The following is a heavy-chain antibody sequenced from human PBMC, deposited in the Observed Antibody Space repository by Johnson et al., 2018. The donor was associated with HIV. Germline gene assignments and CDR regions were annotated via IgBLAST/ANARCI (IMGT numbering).Heavy chain of an antibody. CDR1: RSSFSTYW. D-gene: IGHD1-26*01. J-gene: IGHJ3*02. V-gene: IGHV3-7*02. CDR2: IRQDGNEI. Sequence: VQLVESGGGLVQPGGSLKLSCAASRSSFSTYWMAWVRQAPGKRLEWLTNIRQDGNEINYADSVKGRFPISRDNAKNTLYLQMNSLRAEDTAVYYCASGGSRYSGSYLSDAFDIWGQGTMVTVSS. CDR3: ASGGSRYSGSYLSDAFDI.